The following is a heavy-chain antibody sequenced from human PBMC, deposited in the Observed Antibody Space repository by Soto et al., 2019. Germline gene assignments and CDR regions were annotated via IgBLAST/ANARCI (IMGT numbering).Heavy chain of an antibody. Sequence: QVQLVESGGGVVQPGRSLRLSCAASGFIFSSYGMNWVRQAPGKGLEWVAVISFDGSIKYYADSVKGRFTISRDNSKNTLYLQMNSLRAEDTAVYYCATIAVPPAFDIWGQGTMVTVSS. D-gene: IGHD6-19*01. J-gene: IGHJ3*02. CDR1: GFIFSSYG. CDR3: ATIAVPPAFDI. CDR2: ISFDGSIK. V-gene: IGHV3-30*03.